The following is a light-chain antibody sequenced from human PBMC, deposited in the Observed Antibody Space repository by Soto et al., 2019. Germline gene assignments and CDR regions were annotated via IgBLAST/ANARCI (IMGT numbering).Light chain of an antibody. CDR1: QSVSSY. Sequence: EIVLTQSPATLSLSPGERATLSCRASQSVSSYLAWYQQKPGQAPRLLIYDASNRATGIPARFSGSGSGTDFTLTISSLEPDDFAVYYCQQRSNWITFGQGTRLEIE. V-gene: IGKV3-11*01. J-gene: IGKJ5*01. CDR2: DAS. CDR3: QQRSNWIT.